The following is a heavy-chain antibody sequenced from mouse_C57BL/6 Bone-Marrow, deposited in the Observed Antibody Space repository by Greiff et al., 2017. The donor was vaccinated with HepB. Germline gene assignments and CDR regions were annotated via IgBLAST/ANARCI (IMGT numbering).Heavy chain of an antibody. D-gene: IGHD1-1*01. CDR1: GYTFTSYG. J-gene: IGHJ1*03. V-gene: IGHV1-81*01. CDR2: IYPRSGNT. Sequence: VQRVESGAELARPGASVKLSCKASGYTFTSYGISWVKQRTGQGLEWIGEIYPRSGNTYYNEKFKGKATLTADKSSSTAYMELRSLTSEDSAVYFCARSNYYGSSPWYFDVWGTGTTVTVSS. CDR3: ARSNYYGSSPWYFDV.